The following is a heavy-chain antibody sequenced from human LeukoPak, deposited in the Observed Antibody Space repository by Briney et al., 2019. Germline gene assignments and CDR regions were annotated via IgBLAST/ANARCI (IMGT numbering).Heavy chain of an antibody. CDR1: GFTVSSNY. CDR3: LSSTSYDY. V-gene: IGHV3-66*01. J-gene: IGHJ4*02. D-gene: IGHD2-2*01. CDR2: IYTGGDT. Sequence: PGGSLRLSCAAPGFTVSSNYMSWVRQAPGKGLEWVSGIYTGGDTYYADSVKDRFTISRDNSKNTLYLQMNSLRAEDTAVYYCLSSTSYDYWGQGTLVTVSS.